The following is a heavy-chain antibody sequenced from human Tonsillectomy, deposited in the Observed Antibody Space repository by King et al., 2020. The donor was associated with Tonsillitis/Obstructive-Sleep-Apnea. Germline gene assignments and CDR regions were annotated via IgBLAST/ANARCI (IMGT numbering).Heavy chain of an antibody. Sequence: QLVQSGAEVKKPGESLKISCKGYGYSFTTHWIAWVRQMPGKGLEWMGIISPGDSDTRYSPSFQGQVTISADKSISTAYLQWSSLKASDTAIYYCAGHRERHKLEQEAFDYWGQGTVVTVSS. CDR2: ISPGDSDT. J-gene: IGHJ4*02. D-gene: IGHD1/OR15-1a*01. V-gene: IGHV5-51*01. CDR1: GYSFTTHW. CDR3: AGHRERHKLEQEAFDY.